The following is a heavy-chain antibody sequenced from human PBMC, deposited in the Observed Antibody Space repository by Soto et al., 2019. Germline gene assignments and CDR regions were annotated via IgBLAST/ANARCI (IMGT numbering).Heavy chain of an antibody. CDR3: AREQLVGDGYNAFDY. D-gene: IGHD5-12*01. Sequence: PSETLSLTCAVYGGSFSDYYWTWIRQPPGKGLEWIGEINHRGSTNCNPSLKSRVTISVDTSKNQFSLKLSSVTAADTAVYYCAREQLVGDGYNAFDYWGQGTLVTVSS. CDR1: GGSFSDYY. V-gene: IGHV4-34*01. J-gene: IGHJ4*02. CDR2: INHRGST.